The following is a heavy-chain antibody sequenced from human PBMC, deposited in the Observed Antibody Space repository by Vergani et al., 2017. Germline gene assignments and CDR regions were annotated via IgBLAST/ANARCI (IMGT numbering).Heavy chain of an antibody. D-gene: IGHD6-13*01. CDR3: ATLPLQTQQQVTS. CDR2: SRNKARSYTT. CDR1: GLTPSDHV. Sequence: EVQLVESGGGLVQPGGLLRFPCAAPGLTPSDHVMDWVRRGPGKGLEWVGRSRNKARSYTTEYSASVKGRFTISRDDSRNSLYLQMNSLKTEDTAVYYCATLPLQTQQQVTSWGQGTLVTVSS. J-gene: IGHJ5*02. V-gene: IGHV3-72*01.